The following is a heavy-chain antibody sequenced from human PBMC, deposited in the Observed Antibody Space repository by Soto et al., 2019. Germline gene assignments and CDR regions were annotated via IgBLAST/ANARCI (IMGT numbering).Heavy chain of an antibody. V-gene: IGHV3-23*01. CDR3: ATNRGRVTPSLKFAY. J-gene: IGHJ4*02. Sequence: EVQLLESGGDLVQPGRSLRLSCAASGFTFSGYAMSWVRQAPGKGLEWVSVIHGGGNSSFYADSVKGQFPISRDNSTNTLYLQISSLSGEDTAVYYCATNRGRVTPSLKFAYWGQGTLFTVAS. D-gene: IGHD2-21*02. CDR2: IHGGGNSS. CDR1: GFTFSGYA.